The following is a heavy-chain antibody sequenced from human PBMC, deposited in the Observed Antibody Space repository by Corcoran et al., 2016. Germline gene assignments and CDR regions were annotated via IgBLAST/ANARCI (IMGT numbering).Heavy chain of an antibody. D-gene: IGHD6-19*01. CDR3: ARGGGRSSGWYVYDRIDV. CDR1: GGSFSGYY. CDR2: INHSGST. Sequence: QVQLKQWGAGLLKPSETLSLTCAVYGGSFSGYYWSWTRKPTGKGLEWIGEINHSGSTNYNPSLKSRVTISVDPSKNQFSLKLSSVTAADTAVYYCARGGGRSSGWYVYDRIDVLGQVSTVTVSS. J-gene: IGHJ6*02. V-gene: IGHV4-34*01.